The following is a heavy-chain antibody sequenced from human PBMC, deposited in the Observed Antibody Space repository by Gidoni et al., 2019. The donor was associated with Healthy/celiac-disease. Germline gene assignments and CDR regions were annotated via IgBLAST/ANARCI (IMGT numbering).Heavy chain of an antibody. J-gene: IGHJ6*02. CDR3: ARDGYYGSGSYYHYYYYGMDV. CDR2: ISSSSSYR. Sequence: EVQLVESGGGLVKHGGSLRLSCAASGFTFSSYSMHWVRQAPGKGREWISSISSSSSYRYYPDSVKGRFTISRDNAKNSLYLQMNSLRAEDTAVYYCARDGYYGSGSYYHYYYYGMDVWGQGTTVTVSS. CDR1: GFTFSSYS. V-gene: IGHV3-21*01. D-gene: IGHD3-10*01.